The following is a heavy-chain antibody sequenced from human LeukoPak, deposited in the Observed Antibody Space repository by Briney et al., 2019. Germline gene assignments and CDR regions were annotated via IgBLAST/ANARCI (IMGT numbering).Heavy chain of an antibody. CDR1: GFTVSSNY. V-gene: IGHV3-53*05. D-gene: IGHD2-15*01. CDR3: AKDGPGRWQQYYYYGMDV. CDR2: IYSGGST. Sequence: PGGSLRLSCAASGFTVSSNYMSWVRQAPGKGLEWVSVIYSGGSTYYADSVKGRFTISRDNSKNTLYLQMNSLRAEDTAVYYCAKDGPGRWQQYYYYGMDVWGQGTTVTVSS. J-gene: IGHJ6*02.